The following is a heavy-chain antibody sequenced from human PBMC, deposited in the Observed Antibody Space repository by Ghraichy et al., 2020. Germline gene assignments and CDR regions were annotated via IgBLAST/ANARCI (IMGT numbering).Heavy chain of an antibody. V-gene: IGHV4-34*01. Sequence: SETLSLTCAVYGGSFSGYYWSWIHQPPGKGLEWIGEINHSGSTNYNPSLKSRVTISVDTSKNQFSLKLSSVTAADTAVYYCARGLFSSYYYYYYMDVWGKGTTVTVSS. CDR3: ARGLFSSYYYYYYMDV. J-gene: IGHJ6*03. CDR2: INHSGST. CDR1: GGSFSGYY.